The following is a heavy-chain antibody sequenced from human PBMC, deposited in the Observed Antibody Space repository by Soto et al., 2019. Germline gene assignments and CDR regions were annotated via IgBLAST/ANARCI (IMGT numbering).Heavy chain of an antibody. D-gene: IGHD6-19*01. CDR1: GFTFSSYA. CDR3: AKGSSSGWYGGLVGYSQH. Sequence: GGSLRLSCAASGFTFSSYAMSWVRQAPGKGLEWVSAISGSGGSTYYADSVKGRFTISRDNSKNTLYLQMNSLRAEDTAVYYCAKGSSSGWYGGLVGYSQHWGQGTLVTVSS. CDR2: ISGSGGST. V-gene: IGHV3-23*01. J-gene: IGHJ1*01.